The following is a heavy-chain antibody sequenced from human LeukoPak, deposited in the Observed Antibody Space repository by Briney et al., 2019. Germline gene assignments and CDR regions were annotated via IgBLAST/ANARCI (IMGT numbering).Heavy chain of an antibody. CDR1: GGSISSSSYY. Sequence: SETLSLTCTVSGGSISSSSYYWGWIRQPPGKGLEWIGSIYYSGSTYYNPSLKSRVTISVDTSKNQFSLKLSSVTAADTAVYYCARGAQRILLPFPDAFDIWGQGTMVTVSS. D-gene: IGHD2-15*01. V-gene: IGHV4-39*07. CDR3: ARGAQRILLPFPDAFDI. J-gene: IGHJ3*02. CDR2: IYYSGST.